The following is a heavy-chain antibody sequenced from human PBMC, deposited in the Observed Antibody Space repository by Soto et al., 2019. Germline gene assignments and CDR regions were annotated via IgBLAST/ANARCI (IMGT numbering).Heavy chain of an antibody. CDR2: ISACNGNT. J-gene: IGHJ3*02. CDR3: ASHSYRARHAFDI. V-gene: IGHV1-18*04. Sequence: VASVKVSCKASGYTFTSYGISWVRQAPGQGLEWMGWISACNGNTNYAQKLQGRVTMTTDTSTSTAYMELRSLRSDDTAVYYCASHSYRARHAFDIWGQGTMVTVSS. D-gene: IGHD1-26*01. CDR1: GYTFTSYG.